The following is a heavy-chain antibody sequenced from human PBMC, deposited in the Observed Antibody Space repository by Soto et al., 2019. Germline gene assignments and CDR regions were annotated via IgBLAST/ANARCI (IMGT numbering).Heavy chain of an antibody. CDR1: GYTFSTYG. J-gene: IGHJ3*01. CDR3: ARVKDPAAIFGAFDL. V-gene: IGHV1-18*01. D-gene: IGHD2-2*02. Sequence: ASVKVSCKASGYTFSTYGITWVRQAPGQGLDWMGWINPLKGDTKSAANFQDRVTMTTDTSTRTAYMELRSLRSDDTAVYYCARVKDPAAIFGAFDLWGQGTLVTVSS. CDR2: INPLKGDT.